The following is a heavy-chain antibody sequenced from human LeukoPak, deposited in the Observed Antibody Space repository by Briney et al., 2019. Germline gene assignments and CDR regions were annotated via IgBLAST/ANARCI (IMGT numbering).Heavy chain of an antibody. J-gene: IGHJ4*02. D-gene: IGHD5-18*01. CDR3: ARDKTRGLGYSYSKSGNYFDY. V-gene: IGHV3-30*04. Sequence: GGSLRLSCAASGFTFSSYAMHWVRQAPGKGLEWVAVISYDGSNKYYADSVKGRFTISRDNAKNSLYLQMDSLRAEDTAVYSCARDKTRGLGYSYSKSGNYFDYWGQGTLVTVSS. CDR2: ISYDGSNK. CDR1: GFTFSSYA.